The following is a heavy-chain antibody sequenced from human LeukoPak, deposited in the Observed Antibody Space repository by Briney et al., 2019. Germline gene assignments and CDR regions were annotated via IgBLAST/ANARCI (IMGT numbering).Heavy chain of an antibody. CDR2: INPSGGST. CDR1: GYTLTELS. J-gene: IGHJ4*02. D-gene: IGHD6-6*01. Sequence: ASVKVSCKVSGYTLTELSMHWVRQAPGQGLEWMGIINPSGGSTSYAQKFQGRVTMTRDTSTSTVYMELSSLRSEDTAVYYCATSSGSFDYWGQGTLVTVSS. V-gene: IGHV1-46*01. CDR3: ATSSGSFDY.